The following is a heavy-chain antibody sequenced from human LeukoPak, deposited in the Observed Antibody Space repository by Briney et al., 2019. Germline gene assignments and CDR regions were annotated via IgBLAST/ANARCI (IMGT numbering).Heavy chain of an antibody. D-gene: IGHD3-10*01. CDR3: ARVYDSGSQAYFYYMDV. Sequence: KPSETLSLTCTVSGGSISSYYWSWIRQPPGKGLEWIGYIYSSGSTNYNPSLRGRVTMSVDTSKNQFSLKVNSVTAADTAVYYCARVYDSGSQAYFYYMDVWGKGTTVTISS. J-gene: IGHJ6*03. V-gene: IGHV4-59*01. CDR1: GGSISSYY. CDR2: IYSSGST.